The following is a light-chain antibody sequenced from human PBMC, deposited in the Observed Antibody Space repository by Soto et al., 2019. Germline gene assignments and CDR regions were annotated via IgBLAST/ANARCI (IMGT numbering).Light chain of an antibody. CDR3: QSYDNSLNEWV. CDR2: GNN. V-gene: IGLV1-40*01. CDR1: ASSIAARYD. Sequence: QSVLTQPPSVSGAPGQGVTIYCTGTASSIAARYDVHWYQQIPGMAPKLLISGNNNRPSGVPDRFSASKSGISAFLAITGLQAADEADYYCQSYDNSLNEWVFGGGTKLTVL. J-gene: IGLJ3*02.